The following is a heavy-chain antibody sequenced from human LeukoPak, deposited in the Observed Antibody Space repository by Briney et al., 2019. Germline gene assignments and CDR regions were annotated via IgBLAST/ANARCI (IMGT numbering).Heavy chain of an antibody. CDR1: GFTFSSYA. V-gene: IGHV3-30*04. CDR2: ILYDGSNK. J-gene: IGHJ4*02. CDR3: ARGLGWPGDY. D-gene: IGHD2-15*01. Sequence: PGRSLRLSCAASGFTFSSYAMHWVRQAPGKGLEWVAVILYDGSNKYYADSVKGRFTISRDNSKNTLYLQMNSLRAEDTAVYYCARGLGWPGDYWGQGTLVTVSS.